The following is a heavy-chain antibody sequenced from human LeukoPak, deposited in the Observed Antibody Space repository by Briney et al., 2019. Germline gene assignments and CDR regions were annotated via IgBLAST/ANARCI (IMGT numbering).Heavy chain of an antibody. V-gene: IGHV4-59*01. J-gene: IGHJ4*02. Sequence: SETLSLTCTVSGGSISSYYWSWIRQPPGKGLEWIGYIYYSGSTNYNPSLKSRVTISVDTSKNQFSLKLSSVTAADTAVYYCARGRYVADYWGQGTLVTVSS. CDR1: GGSISSYY. D-gene: IGHD1-1*01. CDR3: ARGRYVADY. CDR2: IYYSGST.